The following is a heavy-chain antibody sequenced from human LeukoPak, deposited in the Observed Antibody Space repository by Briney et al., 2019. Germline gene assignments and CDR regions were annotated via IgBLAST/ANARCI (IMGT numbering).Heavy chain of an antibody. CDR2: TYYRSKWYN. D-gene: IGHD6-13*01. J-gene: IGHJ5*02. CDR3: ARAMAGAGNNWFDP. CDR1: GDSVSSSSAA. Sequence: SQTLSLTCAISGDSVSSSSAAWSWIRQSPSRDLEWLGRTYYRSKWYNDYAVSVKSRITINSDTSKNQFSLQLNSVTPEDTAVYYCARAMAGAGNNWFDPWGQGTLVTVSS. V-gene: IGHV6-1*01.